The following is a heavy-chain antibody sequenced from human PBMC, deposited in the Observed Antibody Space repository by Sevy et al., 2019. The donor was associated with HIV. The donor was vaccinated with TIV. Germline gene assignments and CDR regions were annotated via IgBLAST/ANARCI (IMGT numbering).Heavy chain of an antibody. CDR1: GFTFSNYA. Sequence: GGSLRLSCAASGFTFSNYAMSWVRQAPGKGLEWVSAISGGGGTYYADPVKGRFTISRDNSKNTLYLQMNSLRAEDTAVYYCAKEGQWLGKDYFDYWGQGTLVTVSS. D-gene: IGHD6-19*01. CDR2: ISGGGGT. CDR3: AKEGQWLGKDYFDY. V-gene: IGHV3-23*01. J-gene: IGHJ4*02.